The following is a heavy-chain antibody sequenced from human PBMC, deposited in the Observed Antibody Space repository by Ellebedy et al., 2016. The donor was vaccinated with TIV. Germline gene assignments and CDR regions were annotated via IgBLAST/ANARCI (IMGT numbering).Heavy chain of an antibody. CDR2: IWYDGSNK. J-gene: IGHJ1*01. D-gene: IGHD3-10*01. Sequence: PGGSLRLSCAASGFTFSSYGMHWVRQAPGKGLEWVAVIWYDGSNKYYADSVKGRFTISRDNSKNTLYLQMNSLRAEDTAVYYCARDMDGGTLQHWGQGTLVTVSS. V-gene: IGHV3-33*01. CDR1: GFTFSSYG. CDR3: ARDMDGGTLQH.